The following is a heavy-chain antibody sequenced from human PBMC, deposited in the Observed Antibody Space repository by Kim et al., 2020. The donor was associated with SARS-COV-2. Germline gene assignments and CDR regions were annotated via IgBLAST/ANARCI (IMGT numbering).Heavy chain of an antibody. J-gene: IGHJ4*02. D-gene: IGHD3-16*02. Sequence: SETLSLTCAVYGGSFSGYYWSWIRQPPGKGLEWIGEINHSGSTNYNPSLKSRVTISVDTSKNQFSLKLSSVTAADTAVYYCASTPTRHVWGSYRLRTDQFHFDYWGQGTLVTVSS. V-gene: IGHV4-34*01. CDR2: INHSGST. CDR3: ASTPTRHVWGSYRLRTDQFHFDY. CDR1: GGSFSGYY.